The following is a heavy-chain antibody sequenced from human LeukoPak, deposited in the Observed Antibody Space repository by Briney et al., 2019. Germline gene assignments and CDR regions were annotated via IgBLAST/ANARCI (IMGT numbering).Heavy chain of an antibody. CDR1: GGSFSGYY. CDR3: ARLNTFLGLPG. CDR2: INHSGST. J-gene: IGHJ3*01. V-gene: IGHV4-34*01. Sequence: SETLSLTCAVYGGSFSGYYWTWIRQPPGKGLEWIGEINHSGSTNYNPSLKSRVTISVDTSKNQFSLKLSSVTAADTAVYYCARLNTFLGLPGWGQGTMVTVSS. D-gene: IGHD3-3*02.